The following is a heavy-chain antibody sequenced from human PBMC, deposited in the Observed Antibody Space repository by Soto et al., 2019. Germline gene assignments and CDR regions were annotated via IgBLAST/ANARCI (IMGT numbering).Heavy chain of an antibody. CDR3: AKILWFGDPGDYYYGMDV. D-gene: IGHD3-10*01. V-gene: IGHV3-33*06. CDR1: GFTFSSYG. J-gene: IGHJ6*02. Sequence: PGGSLRLSCAASGFTFSSYGMHWVRQAPGKGLEWVAVIWYDGSNKYYADSVKGRFTISRDNSKNTLYLQMNSLRAEDTAVYYCAKILWFGDPGDYYYGMDVWGQGTTVTVSS. CDR2: IWYDGSNK.